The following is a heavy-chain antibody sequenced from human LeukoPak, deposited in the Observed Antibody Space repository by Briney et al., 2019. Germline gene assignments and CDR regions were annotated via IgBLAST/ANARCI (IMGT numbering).Heavy chain of an antibody. D-gene: IGHD1-26*01. Sequence: ASVKVSCKASGYTFTSYAMNWVRQAPGQGLEWMGCINTNTGNPTYAQGFTGRFVFSLDTSVSTAYLQISSLKAEDTAVYYCARIHSGSYYKYFDYWGQGTLVTVSS. CDR3: ARIHSGSYYKYFDY. CDR1: GYTFTSYA. J-gene: IGHJ4*02. V-gene: IGHV7-4-1*02. CDR2: INTNTGNP.